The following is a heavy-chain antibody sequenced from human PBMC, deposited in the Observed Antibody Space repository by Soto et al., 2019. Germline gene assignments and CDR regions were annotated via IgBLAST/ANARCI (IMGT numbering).Heavy chain of an antibody. CDR2: IYYSGST. Sequence: PSETLSLTCTVSGGSISSYYWSWIRQPPGMGLEWIGYIYYSGSTNYNPSLKSRVTISVDTSKNQFSLKLSSVTAADTAVYYCARQSGYYDSSSYYNDYYYYYGMDVWGQGTTVT. V-gene: IGHV4-59*08. CDR3: ARQSGYYDSSSYYNDYYYYYGMDV. J-gene: IGHJ6*02. CDR1: GGSISSYY. D-gene: IGHD3-22*01.